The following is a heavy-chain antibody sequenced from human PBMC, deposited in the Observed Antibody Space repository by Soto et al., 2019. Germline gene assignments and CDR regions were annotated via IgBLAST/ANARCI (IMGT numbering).Heavy chain of an antibody. V-gene: IGHV2-5*02. D-gene: IGHD3-10*01. J-gene: IGHJ4*02. CDR2: IYWDDDK. CDR3: AHSEVFYYGAGINVDY. Sequence: QITLKESGPTLVKPTQTLTLTCTFSGFSLSTSGVGVGWIRQPPGKALEWLALIYWDDDKRYSPSLKSRLTIPKDTSKNQVVLTMTNMDPVDTATYYCAHSEVFYYGAGINVDYWGQVTLVTVSS. CDR1: GFSLSTSGVG.